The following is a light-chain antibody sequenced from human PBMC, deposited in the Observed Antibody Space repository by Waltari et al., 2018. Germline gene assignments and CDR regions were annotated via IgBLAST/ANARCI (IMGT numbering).Light chain of an antibody. J-gene: IGKJ4*01. CDR1: QSVPHNY. CDR2: GAS. V-gene: IGKV3-20*01. CDR3: QQYGSFT. Sequence: IVLTQSPGTLSLSPGERATLSCRASQSVPHNYLAWYQHKPGQAPRLLIYGASRRATGTPDRISGSGPGTDFTLTISRLESEDSAVYFCQQYGSFTFGGGTKVEIK.